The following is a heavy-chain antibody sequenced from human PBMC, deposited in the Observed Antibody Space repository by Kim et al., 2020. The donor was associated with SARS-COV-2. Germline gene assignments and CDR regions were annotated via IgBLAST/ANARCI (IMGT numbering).Heavy chain of an antibody. Sequence: ASVKVSCKASGYTFTSYAMNWVRQAPGQGLEWMGWINTNTGNPTYAQGFTGRFVFSLDTSVSTANLQISSLKAEDTAVYYCARDWTSTIFGVVIIPGYMDVWGKGTTVTVSS. V-gene: IGHV7-4-1*02. D-gene: IGHD3-3*01. CDR1: GYTFTSYA. CDR2: INTNTGNP. CDR3: ARDWTSTIFGVVIIPGYMDV. J-gene: IGHJ6*03.